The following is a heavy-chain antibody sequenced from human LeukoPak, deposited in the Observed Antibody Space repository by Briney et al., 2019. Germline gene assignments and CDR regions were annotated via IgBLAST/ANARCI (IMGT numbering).Heavy chain of an antibody. CDR3: ARVGYSSRGGVFDY. Sequence: SVKVSCKASGYTFTSYGISWVRQAPGQGLEWMGGIIPIFGTANYAQKFQGRVTITADKSTSTAYMELSSLRSEDTAVYYCARVGYSSRGGVFDYWGQGTLVTVSS. CDR1: GYTFTSYG. V-gene: IGHV1-69*06. J-gene: IGHJ4*02. D-gene: IGHD6-13*01. CDR2: IIPIFGTA.